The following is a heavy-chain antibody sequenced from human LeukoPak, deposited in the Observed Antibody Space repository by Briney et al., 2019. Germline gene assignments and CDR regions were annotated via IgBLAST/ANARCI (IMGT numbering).Heavy chain of an antibody. CDR3: ARDRDNVAGSRGYFDY. V-gene: IGHV3-74*01. Sequence: GGSLRLSCAASRFTFSSYWMHWVRQAPGKGLVWVSRINSDGSSTSYADSVKGRFTISRDNAKNSLYLQMNSLRAEDTAVYYCARDRDNVAGSRGYFDYWGQGTLVTVSS. CDR2: INSDGSST. CDR1: RFTFSSYW. D-gene: IGHD6-19*01. J-gene: IGHJ4*02.